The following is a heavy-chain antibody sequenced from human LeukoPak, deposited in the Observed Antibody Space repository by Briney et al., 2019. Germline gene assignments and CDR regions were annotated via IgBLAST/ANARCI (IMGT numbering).Heavy chain of an antibody. CDR3: ARDCSGGSCYLVFDY. V-gene: IGHV3-21*01. Sequence: PGGSLRLSCAASGFTFSSYEMNWVRQAPGKGLEWVSSISTSSIYIYYADSVKGRFTISRDNAKNSLYLQMNSLRAEDTAVYYCARDCSGGSCYLVFDYWGQGTLVTVSS. J-gene: IGHJ4*02. D-gene: IGHD2-15*01. CDR1: GFTFSSYE. CDR2: ISTSSIYI.